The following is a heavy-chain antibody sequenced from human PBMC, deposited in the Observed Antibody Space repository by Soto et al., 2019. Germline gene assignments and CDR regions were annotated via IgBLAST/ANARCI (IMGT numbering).Heavy chain of an antibody. CDR2: IYHSGST. Sequence: PSETLSLTCAVAGGSSSSGGYCWSWIRQPPGKGLEWIGYIYHSGSTYYNPSLKSRVTISVDRSKNQFSLKLSSVTAADTAVYYCARSTTVHNWFDPWGQGTLVTVSS. CDR1: GGSSSSGGYC. J-gene: IGHJ5*02. V-gene: IGHV4-30-2*01. CDR3: ARSTTVHNWFDP. D-gene: IGHD4-17*01.